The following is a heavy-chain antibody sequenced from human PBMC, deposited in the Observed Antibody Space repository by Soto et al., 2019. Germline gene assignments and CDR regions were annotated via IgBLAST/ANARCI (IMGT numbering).Heavy chain of an antibody. CDR3: ARCTGRLRFGGGVYYGMDV. J-gene: IGHJ6*02. D-gene: IGHD5-12*01. Sequence: ASVKVSCKASGGTFSSYAISWVRQAPGQGLEWMGGIIPIFGTANYAQKFQGRVTITADESTSTAYMELSSLRSEDTAVYYCARCTGRLRFGGGVYYGMDVWGQGTTVTVSS. CDR2: IIPIFGTA. CDR1: GGTFSSYA. V-gene: IGHV1-69*13.